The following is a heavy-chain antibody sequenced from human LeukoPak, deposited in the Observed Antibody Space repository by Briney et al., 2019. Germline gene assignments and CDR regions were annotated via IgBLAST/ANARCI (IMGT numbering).Heavy chain of an antibody. CDR2: IIPIFGTA. CDR3: ARRVPYYYDSSGYYWFDP. Sequence: SVKVSCKASGGTYSSYAISWVRQAPGQGLEWMGGIIPIFGTANYAQKFQGRVTITADESTSTAYMELSSLRSEDTAVYYCARRVPYYYDSSGYYWFDPWGQGTLVTVSS. D-gene: IGHD3-22*01. CDR1: GGTYSSYA. J-gene: IGHJ5*02. V-gene: IGHV1-69*13.